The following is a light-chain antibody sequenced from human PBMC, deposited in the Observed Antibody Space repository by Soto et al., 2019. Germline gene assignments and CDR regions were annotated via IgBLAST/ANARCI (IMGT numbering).Light chain of an antibody. CDR3: QHYNGYPLT. Sequence: DIQMTQSPSTLSASVGDRVTITCRASQSISSWLAWYQQKPGKAPNLLIYKASSLESGVPSRFSGSGSGTEFTLTISSLQPDDFATYYCQHYNGYPLTFGGGTKVESK. V-gene: IGKV1-5*03. CDR1: QSISSW. J-gene: IGKJ4*01. CDR2: KAS.